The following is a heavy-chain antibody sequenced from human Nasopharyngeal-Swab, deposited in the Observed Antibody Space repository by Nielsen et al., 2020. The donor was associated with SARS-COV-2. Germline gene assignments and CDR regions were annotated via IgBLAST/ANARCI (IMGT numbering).Heavy chain of an antibody. CDR3: ARETLGLGIVVGDY. CDR1: GGSISSGGYY. D-gene: IGHD3-22*01. V-gene: IGHV4-31*03. CDR2: IYYSGST. J-gene: IGHJ4*02. Sequence: SETLPLTCTVSGGSISSGGYYWSWIRQHPGKGLEWIGYIYYSGSTYYNPSLKSRVTISVDTSKNQFSLKLSSVTAADTAVYYCARETLGLGIVVGDYWGQGTLVTVSS.